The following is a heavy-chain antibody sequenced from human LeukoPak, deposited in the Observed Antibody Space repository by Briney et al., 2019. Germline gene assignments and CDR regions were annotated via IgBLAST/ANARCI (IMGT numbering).Heavy chain of an antibody. V-gene: IGHV3-30*18. CDR3: AKRATDDALDI. D-gene: IGHD5-12*01. J-gene: IGHJ3*02. CDR1: GFPFSSYG. Sequence: GRSPRLSCAASGFPFSSYGIHWVRQAPGKGLEWVAVITYDGSNGYFADSVKGRFTISRDNSRNTLSLQMNSLRTEDTAVYYCAKRATDDALDIWGRGTMVTVSS. CDR2: ITYDGSNG.